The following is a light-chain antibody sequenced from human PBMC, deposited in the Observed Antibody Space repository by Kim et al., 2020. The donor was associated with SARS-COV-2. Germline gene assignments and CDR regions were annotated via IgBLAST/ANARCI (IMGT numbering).Light chain of an antibody. CDR1: QSVSSNS. CDR2: GAS. CDR3: QKYGSSPPWT. V-gene: IGKV3-20*01. J-gene: IGKJ1*01. Sequence: PGARTTNSCRASQSVSSNSLAWFPQKPGQAPRLLIYGASSRATGIPDRFSGSGSGTDFTLSISRLEPEDFAVYYCQKYGSSPPWTFGQGTKVDIK.